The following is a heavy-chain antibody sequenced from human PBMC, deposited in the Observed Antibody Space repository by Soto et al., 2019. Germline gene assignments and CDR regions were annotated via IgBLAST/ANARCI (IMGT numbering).Heavy chain of an antibody. V-gene: IGHV3-30-3*01. J-gene: IGHJ4*02. CDR3: ARVGVSSASYSFYFDY. CDR2: ISFDGSDT. CDR1: GFAFSTYP. Sequence: LRLSCGASGFAFSTYPMHWVRQAPGKGLDWVAVISFDGSDTYYADSVKGRFTISRDNSRNTLYLQMNSLRAEDTAVYYCARVGVSSASYSFYFDYWGRGILVTVSS. D-gene: IGHD3-10*01.